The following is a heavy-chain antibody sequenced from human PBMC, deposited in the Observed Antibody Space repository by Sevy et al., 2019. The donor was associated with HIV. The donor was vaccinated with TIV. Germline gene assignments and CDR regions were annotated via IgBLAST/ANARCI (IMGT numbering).Heavy chain of an antibody. CDR3: ARVPLEIAAAESSKPYYYYYGMDV. Sequence: SETLSLTCTVSGGSISSYYWSWIRQPPGKGLEWIGYIYYSGSTNYNPSLKSRVTISVDTSKNQFSLKLSSVTAADTAVYYCARVPLEIAAAESSKPYYYYYGMDVWGQGTTVTVSS. CDR2: IYYSGST. CDR1: GGSISSYY. V-gene: IGHV4-59*01. J-gene: IGHJ6*02. D-gene: IGHD6-13*01.